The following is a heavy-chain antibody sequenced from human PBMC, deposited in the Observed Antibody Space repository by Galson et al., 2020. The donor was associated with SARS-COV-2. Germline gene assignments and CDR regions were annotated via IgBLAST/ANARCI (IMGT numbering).Heavy chain of an antibody. CDR3: ARDTNLDYYDSSEAPNWFDP. CDR2: GNT. Sequence: GNTNYAQKLPGRVTMTTDTSTSTAYMELRSLRSDDTAVYYCARDTNLDYYDSSEAPNWFDPWGQGTLVTVSS. J-gene: IGHJ5*02. V-gene: IGHV1-18*01. D-gene: IGHD3-22*01.